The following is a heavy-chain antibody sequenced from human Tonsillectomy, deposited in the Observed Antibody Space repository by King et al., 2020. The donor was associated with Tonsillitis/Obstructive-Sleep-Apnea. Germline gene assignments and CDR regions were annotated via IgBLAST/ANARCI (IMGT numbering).Heavy chain of an antibody. CDR2: FDPEDGET. CDR3: ATPVRYYYDSSGPKGYYYGMDV. V-gene: IGHV1-24*01. Sequence: QLVQSGAEVKKPGASVKVSCKVSGYTLTELSMHWVRQAPGKGLEWMGGFDPEDGETIYAQKFQGRVTMTEDTSTDTAYMELSSLRSEDTAVYYCATPVRYYYDSSGPKGYYYGMDVWGQGTTVTVSS. D-gene: IGHD3-22*01. J-gene: IGHJ6*02. CDR1: GYTLTELS.